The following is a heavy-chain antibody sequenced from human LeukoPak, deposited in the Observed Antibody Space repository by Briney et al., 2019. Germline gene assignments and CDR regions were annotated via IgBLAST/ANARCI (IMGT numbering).Heavy chain of an antibody. CDR1: GYTFTSYY. J-gene: IGHJ6*03. D-gene: IGHD4-17*01. CDR3: ARVMYGDYGVYYYYYMDV. Sequence: GASVKVSCKASGYTFTSYYMHWVRQAPGQGLEWMGIINPSGGSTSYAQKFQGRVTMTRDMSTSTAYMELRSLRSDDTAVYYCARVMYGDYGVYYYYYMDVWGKGTTVTISS. CDR2: INPSGGST. V-gene: IGHV1-46*01.